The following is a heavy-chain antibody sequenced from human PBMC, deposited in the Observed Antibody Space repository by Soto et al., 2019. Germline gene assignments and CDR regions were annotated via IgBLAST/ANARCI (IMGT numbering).Heavy chain of an antibody. CDR3: AGRERRYYYYMDV. Sequence: QVQLQESGPGLVKPSQTLSLTCTVSGGSISSGGYYWSWIRQHPGKGLEWIGYIYYSGSTYYNPSLKSRVTISVDTSKNQFSLELSSVTAADTAVYYCAGRERRYYYYMDVWGKGTTVTVSS. J-gene: IGHJ6*03. CDR1: GGSISSGGYY. V-gene: IGHV4-31*03. D-gene: IGHD6-25*01. CDR2: IYYSGST.